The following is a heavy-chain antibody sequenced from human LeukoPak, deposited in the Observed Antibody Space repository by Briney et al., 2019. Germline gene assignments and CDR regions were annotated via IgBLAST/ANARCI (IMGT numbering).Heavy chain of an antibody. CDR2: INHSGST. CDR3: ATRVPSRTPFDY. D-gene: IGHD2-2*01. V-gene: IGHV4-34*01. CDR1: GGSFSGYY. Sequence: SETLSLTCAVYGGSFSGYYWSWIRQPPGKGLEWIGEINHSGSTNYNPSLKSRVTISVDTSKNQFSLKLSSVTAADTAVYYCATRVPSRTPFDYWGQGTLVTVSS. J-gene: IGHJ4*02.